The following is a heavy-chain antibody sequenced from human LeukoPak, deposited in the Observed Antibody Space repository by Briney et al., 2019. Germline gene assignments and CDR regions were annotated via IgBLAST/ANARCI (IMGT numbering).Heavy chain of an antibody. D-gene: IGHD5-24*01. Sequence: GGSLRLSCAASGFTFSSYAMSWVRQAPGKGLEWVSGITGSGGTTYYADSVKGRFTISRDNSKNTLYLQMNSLRAEDTAIYYCARGRNGRDGYKIDYWGQGTLVTVSS. CDR1: GFTFSSYA. V-gene: IGHV3-23*01. CDR2: ITGSGGTT. J-gene: IGHJ4*02. CDR3: ARGRNGRDGYKIDY.